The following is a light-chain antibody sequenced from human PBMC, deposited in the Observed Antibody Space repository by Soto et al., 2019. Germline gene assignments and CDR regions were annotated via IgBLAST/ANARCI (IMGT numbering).Light chain of an antibody. Sequence: DIVMTQSPDSLAVSLGERATINCTSSQSVLYRSNTKKYLAWYQQKPGQPPNLLIYWASTRESGVPDRFSGSGSGTDFALTISSLQAEDVAVYYCQQYYSLPPTFGQGTKVEIK. CDR2: WAS. V-gene: IGKV4-1*01. CDR3: QQYYSLPPT. J-gene: IGKJ1*01. CDR1: QSVLYRSNTKKY.